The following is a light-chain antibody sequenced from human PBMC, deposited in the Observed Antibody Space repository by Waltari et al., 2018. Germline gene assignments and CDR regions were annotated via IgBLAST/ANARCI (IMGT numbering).Light chain of an antibody. CDR2: GAS. CDR3: LQYGSPPFT. CDR1: QYVSSSY. J-gene: IGKJ3*01. V-gene: IGKV3-20*01. Sequence: EIVLTQSPGTLSLSPGERATLSCSPSQYVSSSYLAWYQQKPGQAPRLLIYGASFRAAGIPDRFSGSGSGTDFTLTISRLEPEDFAVFYCLQYGSPPFTFGPGTKVEIK.